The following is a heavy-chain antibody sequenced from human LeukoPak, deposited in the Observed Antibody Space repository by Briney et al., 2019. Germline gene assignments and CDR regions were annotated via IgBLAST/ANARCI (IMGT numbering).Heavy chain of an antibody. J-gene: IGHJ4*02. Sequence: GGSLRLSCAASGFTFSSYSMNWVRQAPGKGLEWVSYISSSGNTINYADSVRGRFTISRDNAKNSVYLQMNSLRAEDTAVYYCASREMGTLIDYFDYWGQGTLVTVSS. CDR2: ISSSGNTI. CDR1: GFTFSSYS. D-gene: IGHD5-24*01. V-gene: IGHV3-48*04. CDR3: ASREMGTLIDYFDY.